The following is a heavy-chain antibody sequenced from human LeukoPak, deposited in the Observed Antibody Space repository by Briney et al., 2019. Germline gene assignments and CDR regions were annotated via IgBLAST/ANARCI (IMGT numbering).Heavy chain of an antibody. Sequence: SGPALVKPTQTLTLTCTFSGFSLRTTGMCVSWVRQPPGKALEWLARVDWDDDKYYSTSLKTRLTISKDTSKYQVVLTMTNTGPEDTAMYYCARIRAGSHLDYFDYWGLGTLVTVSS. D-gene: IGHD6-13*01. J-gene: IGHJ4*02. CDR1: GFSLRTTGMC. V-gene: IGHV2-70*11. CDR2: VDWDDDK. CDR3: ARIRAGSHLDYFDY.